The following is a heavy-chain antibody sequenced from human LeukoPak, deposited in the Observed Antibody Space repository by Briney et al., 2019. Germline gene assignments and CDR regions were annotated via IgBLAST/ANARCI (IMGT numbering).Heavy chain of an antibody. CDR3: ARGVVPAATVRNWFDP. Sequence: GGSLRLSCAASGFTFSSYSMNWVRQAPVKGLEWVSSISSSSSYIYYADSVKGRFTISRDNAKNSLYLQMNSLRAEDTAVYYCARGVVPAATVRNWFDPWGQGTLVTVSS. V-gene: IGHV3-21*01. CDR2: ISSSSSYI. D-gene: IGHD2-2*01. CDR1: GFTFSSYS. J-gene: IGHJ5*02.